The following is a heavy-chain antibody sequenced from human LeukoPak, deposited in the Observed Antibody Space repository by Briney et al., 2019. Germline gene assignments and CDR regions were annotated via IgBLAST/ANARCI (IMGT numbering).Heavy chain of an antibody. CDR2: IHSGGST. V-gene: IGHV3-66*01. CDR3: ALGLVTDY. CDR1: GFTVSSNF. J-gene: IGHJ4*02. Sequence: PGGSLRLSCAASGFTVSSNFMSWVRQAPGKGLEWVSFIHSGGSTYYADSVKGRFTISRDNSKDTLYLQMNSLRVEDTAVYYCALGLVTDYWGQGTLVTVSS. D-gene: IGHD3-9*01.